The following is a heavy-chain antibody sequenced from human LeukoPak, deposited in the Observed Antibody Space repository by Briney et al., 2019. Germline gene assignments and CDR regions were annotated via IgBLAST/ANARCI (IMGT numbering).Heavy chain of an antibody. CDR1: GGSISSYY. Sequence: PSETLSLTCTVSGGSISSYYWSWIRQPAGKGLEWIGRIYTSGSTNYNPSLKSRVTMSVDTSKNQFSLKLSSVTAADTAVYYCATFGTEYSYGPFDYWGQGTLVTVSS. CDR3: ATFGTEYSYGPFDY. V-gene: IGHV4-4*07. J-gene: IGHJ4*02. D-gene: IGHD5-18*01. CDR2: IYTSGST.